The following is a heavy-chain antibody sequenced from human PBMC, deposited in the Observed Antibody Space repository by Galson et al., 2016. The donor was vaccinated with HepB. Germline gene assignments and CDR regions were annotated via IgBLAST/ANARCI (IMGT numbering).Heavy chain of an antibody. CDR2: INPDGSIT. V-gene: IGHV3-74*01. CDR1: GFTFKTYW. Sequence: SLRLSCAASGFTFKTYWMDWVRQVPGKGPMWVAAINPDGSITGYADSVKGRFTISRDNSNNMLFLQMDSLGPDDTAVYYCAKRHEYCPPVGCSVDYWGQGTLVSVSS. D-gene: IGHD2/OR15-2a*01. CDR3: AKRHEYCPPVGCSVDY. J-gene: IGHJ4*02.